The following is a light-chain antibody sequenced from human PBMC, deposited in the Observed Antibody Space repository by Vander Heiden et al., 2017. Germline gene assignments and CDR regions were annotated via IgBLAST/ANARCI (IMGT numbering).Light chain of an antibody. CDR1: RSNIGAGYD. Sequence: QSVLTQPPSVSGAPGQRVTISCTGSRSNIGAGYDVHWYQQLPGRAPKLLIHGNTNRPSGVPDRFSASKSRTSASLAITGLQAEDEADYYCQSYDSSLSALFVFGPGTKVTVL. J-gene: IGLJ1*01. V-gene: IGLV1-40*01. CDR2: GNT. CDR3: QSYDSSLSALFV.